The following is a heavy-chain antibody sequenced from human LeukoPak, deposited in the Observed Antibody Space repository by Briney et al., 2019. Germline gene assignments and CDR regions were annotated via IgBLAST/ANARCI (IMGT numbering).Heavy chain of an antibody. V-gene: IGHV5-51*01. Sequence: GESLKISCKGSEYSFTSYWIGWVRQKPGKGLEWMGIIYPGDSDARYSPSFQGQVTISADKSISTAYLQWSSLKASDTAIYYCARSYCSGSGNVVFFLHWGQGTLVTVSS. CDR3: ARSYCSGSGNVVFFLH. D-gene: IGHD3-10*01. J-gene: IGHJ1*01. CDR2: IYPGDSDA. CDR1: EYSFTSYW.